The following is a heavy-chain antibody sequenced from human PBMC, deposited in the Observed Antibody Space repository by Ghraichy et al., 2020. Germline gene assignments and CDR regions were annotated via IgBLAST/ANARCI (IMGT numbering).Heavy chain of an antibody. J-gene: IGHJ6*03. D-gene: IGHD1-26*01. CDR1: GFTFDDYA. CDR2: ISWNSGSI. CDR3: AKGGSYGHYYYYYMDV. Sequence: SLNISCAASGFTFDDYAMHWVRQAPGKGLEWVSGISWNSGSIGYADSVKGRFTISRDNAKNSLYLQMNSLRAEDTALYYCAKGGSYGHYYYYYMDVWGKGTTVTVSS. V-gene: IGHV3-9*01.